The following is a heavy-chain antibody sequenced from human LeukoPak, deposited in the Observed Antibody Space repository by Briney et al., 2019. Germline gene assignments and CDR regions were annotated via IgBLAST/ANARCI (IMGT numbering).Heavy chain of an antibody. D-gene: IGHD1-7*01. CDR2: INPNSGGT. V-gene: IGHV1-2*02. CDR1: GYTFTGYY. Sequence: ASVKVSCKASGYTFTGYYMHWVRQAPGQGLGWMGWINPNSGGTNYAQKFQGRVTMTRDTSISTAYMELSRLRSGDTAVYYCAREDPGTTWFDPWGQGTLVTVSS. J-gene: IGHJ5*02. CDR3: AREDPGTTWFDP.